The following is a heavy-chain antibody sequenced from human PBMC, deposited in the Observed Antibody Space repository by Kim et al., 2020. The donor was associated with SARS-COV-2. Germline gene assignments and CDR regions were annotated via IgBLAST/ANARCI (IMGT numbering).Heavy chain of an antibody. CDR2: IWYDGSNT. CDR3: ARASRGYDGWWIDY. Sequence: GGSLRLSCAASGFTFSSYGMHWVRQAPGKGLEWVAVIWYDGSNTYYADSVKGRFTISRDNSKNTLYLQVNSLRAEDTAVYYCARASRGYDGWWIDYWGQGTLVTVSS. J-gene: IGHJ4*02. CDR1: GFTFSSYG. D-gene: IGHD3-22*01. V-gene: IGHV3-33*01.